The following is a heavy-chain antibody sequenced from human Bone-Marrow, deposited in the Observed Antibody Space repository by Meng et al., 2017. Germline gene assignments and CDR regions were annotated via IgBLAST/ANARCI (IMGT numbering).Heavy chain of an antibody. CDR1: GGSISSYY. CDR3: ASSVDTAMVMGINFGY. Sequence: SETLSLTCTVSGGSISSYYWSWIRQPPGKGLEWIGYIYYSGSTNYNPSLKSRVTISVDTSKNQFSLKLSSVTAADTAVYYCASSVDTAMVMGINFGYWGQGTLVTVSS. J-gene: IGHJ4*02. V-gene: IGHV4-59*01. CDR2: IYYSGST. D-gene: IGHD5-18*01.